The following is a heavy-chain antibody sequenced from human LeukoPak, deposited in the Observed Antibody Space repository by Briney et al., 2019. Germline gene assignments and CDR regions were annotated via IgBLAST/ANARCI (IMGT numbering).Heavy chain of an antibody. CDR3: ARAACTNGVCYIRYYYMDV. D-gene: IGHD2-8*01. J-gene: IGHJ6*03. CDR1: GFTFSSYA. V-gene: IGHV3-30*04. Sequence: GGSLRLSCAASGFTFSSYAMHWVRQAPGKGLGWVAVISYVGSNKYFADSGKGRFTPSRENPENALDLQMNTRRAEDTAVYYCARAACTNGVCYIRYYYMDVWGKGTTVTVSS. CDR2: ISYVGSNK.